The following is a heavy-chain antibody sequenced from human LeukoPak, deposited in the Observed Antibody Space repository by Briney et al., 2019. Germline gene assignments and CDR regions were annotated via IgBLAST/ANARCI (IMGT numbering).Heavy chain of an antibody. CDR1: GFTFTNYA. CDR2: ISYAGNNK. J-gene: IGHJ5*02. D-gene: IGHD3-10*01. CDR3: ARSPLLWFGELLDWFDP. Sequence: GGSLRLSCAASGFTFTNYAMHWVRQAPGKGLEWVALISYAGNNKYYADSVKGRFTISRDSSKNTLYLQMISLRAEDTAVYYCARSPLLWFGELLDWFDPWGQGTLVTVSS. V-gene: IGHV3-30-3*01.